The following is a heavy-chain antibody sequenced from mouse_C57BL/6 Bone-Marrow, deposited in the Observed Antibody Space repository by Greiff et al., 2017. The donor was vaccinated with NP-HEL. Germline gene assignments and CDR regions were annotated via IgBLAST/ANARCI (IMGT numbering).Heavy chain of an antibody. CDR3: ASYYGRSSYYFDY. V-gene: IGHV1-7*01. D-gene: IGHD1-1*01. Sequence: VQLQQSGAELAKPGASVKLSCKASGYTFTSYWMHWVKQRPGQGLEWIGYINPSSGYTKYNQKFKDKATLTADKSSSTAYMQLSSLTYEDSAVYYCASYYGRSSYYFDYWGQGTTLTVSS. CDR1: GYTFTSYW. CDR2: INPSSGYT. J-gene: IGHJ2*01.